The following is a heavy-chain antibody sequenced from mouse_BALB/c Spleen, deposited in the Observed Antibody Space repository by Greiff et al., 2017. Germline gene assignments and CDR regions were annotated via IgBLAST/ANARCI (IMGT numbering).Heavy chain of an antibody. CDR1: GFTFSSYG. V-gene: IGHV5-6*01. Sequence: EVKVVESGGDLVKPGGSLKLSCAASGFTFSSYGMSWVRQTPDKRLEWVATISSGGSYTYYPDSVKGRFTISRDNAKNTLYLQMSSLKSEDTAMYYCARHSTTATFAYWGQGTLVTVSA. CDR2: ISSGGSYT. J-gene: IGHJ3*01. CDR3: ARHSTTATFAY. D-gene: IGHD1-2*01.